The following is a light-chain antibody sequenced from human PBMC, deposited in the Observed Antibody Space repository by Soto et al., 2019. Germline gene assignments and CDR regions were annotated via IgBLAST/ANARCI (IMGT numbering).Light chain of an antibody. CDR3: PSFAPGLISL. Sequence: QSALAQPASVSGSPGQSITISCSGTSSDIGAYDLVSWYQQHPGRAPKLIIYEVSHRSSGLSYRFSGSKSGNTASLTISGLQADDVCDYYCPSFAPGLISLFGT. CDR1: SSDIGAYDL. V-gene: IGLV2-14*03. CDR2: EVS. J-gene: IGLJ1*01.